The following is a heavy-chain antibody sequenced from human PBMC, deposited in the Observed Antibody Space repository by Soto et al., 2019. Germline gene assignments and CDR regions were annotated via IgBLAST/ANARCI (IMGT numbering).Heavy chain of an antibody. J-gene: IGHJ6*02. CDR1: GGSISSDDYS. Sequence: QLQLQESGSGLVKPSQTLSLTCAFSGGSISSDDYSWSWIRQPPGMGLEWIGYIYHGGSNYYNTYIKSRVTIYIERYKNQFSLTLRSVTAADTAVYYCARELNTAMGTNYGMDVWGQGTTVTVSS. CDR2: IYHGGSN. CDR3: ARELNTAMGTNYGMDV. D-gene: IGHD5-18*01. V-gene: IGHV4-30-2*01.